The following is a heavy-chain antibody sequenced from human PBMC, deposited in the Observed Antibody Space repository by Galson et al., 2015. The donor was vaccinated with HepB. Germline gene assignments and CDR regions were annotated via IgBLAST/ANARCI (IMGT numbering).Heavy chain of an antibody. V-gene: IGHV1-3*01. D-gene: IGHD3-10*01. J-gene: IGHJ6*02. CDR1: GYTFTSHA. Sequence: SVKVSCKASGYTFTSHAIHWVRQAPGQRLEWMGWINAGNGNTKYSQKFQGRVTITRDTSASTAYMELSSLRSEDTAVYYWARGRGPVILWFGELQTIPQHYGMDVWGQGTTVTVSS. CDR2: INAGNGNT. CDR3: ARGRGPVILWFGELQTIPQHYGMDV.